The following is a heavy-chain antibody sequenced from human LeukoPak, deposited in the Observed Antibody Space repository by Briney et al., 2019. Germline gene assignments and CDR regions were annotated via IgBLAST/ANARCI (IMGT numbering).Heavy chain of an antibody. CDR1: GFTFRSYS. Sequence: GGSLRLSCAVSGFTFRSYSMTWVRQAPGKGLEWVSVISGDGVTTDYTDSVKGRFTISRDNSKNTLYLQMNSLRGEDTAIYYCAKCTPFCHLAAFDMWGQGTMVTVSS. D-gene: IGHD2/OR15-2a*01. V-gene: IGHV3-23*01. J-gene: IGHJ3*02. CDR3: AKCTPFCHLAAFDM. CDR2: ISGDGVTT.